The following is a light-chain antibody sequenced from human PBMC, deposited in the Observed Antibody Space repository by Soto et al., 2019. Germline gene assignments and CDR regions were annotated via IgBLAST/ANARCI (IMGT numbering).Light chain of an antibody. J-gene: IGLJ3*02. Sequence: QSVLTQSSSASASLGSSVKLTCILSSGHSTYITAWHQQQPGKAPRFLMTLDRSGSYNRGSGVPDRFSGSSSGADRYLTISNLQFEDEGDYYCETWYSNTHKVFGGGTKVTVL. CDR2: LDRSGSY. V-gene: IGLV4-60*02. CDR1: SGHSTYI. CDR3: ETWYSNTHKV.